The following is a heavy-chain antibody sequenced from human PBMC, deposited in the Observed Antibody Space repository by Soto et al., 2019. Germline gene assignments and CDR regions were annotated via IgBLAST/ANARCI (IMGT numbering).Heavy chain of an antibody. CDR3: ASINSGYDKAATPED. J-gene: IGHJ4*02. CDR1: GGSISSGGYY. D-gene: IGHD5-12*01. CDR2: IYYSGST. Sequence: SETLSLTCTVSGGSISSGGYYWSWIRQHPGKGLEWIGYIYYSGSTYYNPSLKSRVTISVDTSKNQLSLKLSSVTAADTAVYYCASINSGYDKAATPEDWGQGTLVTLSS. V-gene: IGHV4-31*03.